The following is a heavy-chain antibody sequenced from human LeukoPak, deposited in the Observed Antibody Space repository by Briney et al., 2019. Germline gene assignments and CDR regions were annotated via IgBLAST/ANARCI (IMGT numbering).Heavy chain of an antibody. Sequence: SETLSLTCTVSGGSVSSGSDYWSWIRRPPGKGLEWIGYIYYSGSTNYNPSLKSRVTISVDTTKNQFSLKLSSVTAADTAVYYCARERSYYGSAIDYWGQGTLVTVSS. CDR2: IYYSGST. CDR3: ARERSYYGSAIDY. J-gene: IGHJ4*02. CDR1: GGSVSSGSDY. D-gene: IGHD3-10*01. V-gene: IGHV4-61*01.